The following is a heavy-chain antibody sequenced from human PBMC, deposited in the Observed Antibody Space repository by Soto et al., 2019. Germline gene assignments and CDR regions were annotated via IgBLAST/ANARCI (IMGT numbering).Heavy chain of an antibody. J-gene: IGHJ3*02. CDR2: INPNSGGT. Sequence: GASMKVSCKASWYTFTGYYMHWVRKAPGQGLEWMGWINPNSGGTNYAQKFQGWVTMTRDTSISTAYMELSRLRSDDTAVYYCARERVYGPVAFDIWGQGTMVTVSS. D-gene: IGHD6-13*01. CDR1: WYTFTGYY. V-gene: IGHV1-2*04. CDR3: ARERVYGPVAFDI.